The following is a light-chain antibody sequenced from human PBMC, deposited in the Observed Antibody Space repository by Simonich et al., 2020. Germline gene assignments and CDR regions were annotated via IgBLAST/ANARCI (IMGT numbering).Light chain of an antibody. CDR3: SAWDSSLSAWV. V-gene: IGLV10-54*01. CDR1: SNNVGNQG. CDR2: SNN. Sequence: QAGLTQPPSVSKGLRQTATLTCTGNSNNVGNQGAAWLQQHQGHPPNLLSYSNNNRPSGISERLSASRSGNAASLTMTGLQPEDEADYYCSAWDSSLSAWVFGGGTKLTVL. J-gene: IGLJ3*02.